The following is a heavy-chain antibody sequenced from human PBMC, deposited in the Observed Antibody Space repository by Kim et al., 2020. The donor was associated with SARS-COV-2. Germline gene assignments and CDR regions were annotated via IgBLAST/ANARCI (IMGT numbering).Heavy chain of an antibody. Sequence: TNYADAVKGRITIDRDNSKNTLYRQMNSLRAEDTTVYYCAKENSGWPIDYWGQGTLVTVFS. CDR3: AKENSGWPIDY. D-gene: IGHD6-19*01. V-gene: IGHV3-23*01. J-gene: IGHJ4*02. CDR2: T.